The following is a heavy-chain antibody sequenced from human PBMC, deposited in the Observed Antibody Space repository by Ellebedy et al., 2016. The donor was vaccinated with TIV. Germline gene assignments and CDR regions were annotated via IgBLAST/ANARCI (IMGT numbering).Heavy chain of an antibody. CDR2: INPNSGST. Sequence: AASVKVSCKASGYSFSSHYIHWVRQAPGQGLEWMGIINPNSGSTSYAQKFQGRVTLTGDTSTSTVYMDLSRLRSEDTAVYYCARGKVSRLINSWYGNCFDHWGQGTQVIVSS. J-gene: IGHJ4*02. D-gene: IGHD6-13*01. V-gene: IGHV1-46*03. CDR1: GYSFSSHY. CDR3: ARGKVSRLINSWYGNCFDH.